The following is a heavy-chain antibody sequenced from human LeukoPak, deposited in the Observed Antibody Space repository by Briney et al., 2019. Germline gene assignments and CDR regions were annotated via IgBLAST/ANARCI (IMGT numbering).Heavy chain of an antibody. Sequence: GGTLRLSCAASGFTFSSYGMSWVRQAPGKGLEWVSAISGSGGSTYYADSVKGRFTISRDNSRNTLYLQMNSLRAEDTAVYYCAKAPAGRFNDAFDIWGQGTMVTVSS. CDR3: AKAPAGRFNDAFDI. V-gene: IGHV3-23*01. D-gene: IGHD2-2*01. CDR1: GFTFSSYG. CDR2: ISGSGGST. J-gene: IGHJ3*02.